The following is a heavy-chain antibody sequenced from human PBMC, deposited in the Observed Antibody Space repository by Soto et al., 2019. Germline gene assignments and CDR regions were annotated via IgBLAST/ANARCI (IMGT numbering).Heavy chain of an antibody. CDR1: GGSFSGYS. D-gene: IGHD3-10*01. Sequence: QVQLQQWGAGLLKPSETLSLTCAVYGGSFSGYSRSWIRQPPGKGLEWIGEINHSGDTNYNPSLTSRVTISVDTSKNQFSLKLTSVTAADTAVYYCARGRGVRGSIITTYYYYDLDVWGQGTTVTVSS. CDR3: ARGRGVRGSIITTYYYYDLDV. CDR2: INHSGDT. J-gene: IGHJ6*02. V-gene: IGHV4-34*02.